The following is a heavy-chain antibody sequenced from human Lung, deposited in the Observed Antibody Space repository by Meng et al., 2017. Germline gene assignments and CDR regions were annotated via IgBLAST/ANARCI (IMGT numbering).Heavy chain of an antibody. CDR3: ARGPTTMAHDFDY. Sequence: GQPQPWGAGLLKPSETLSLPCVVSGGFFSDYYWSWIRQPPGKGLEWIGEINHSGSTNYNPSLESRATISVDTSQNNLSLKLSSVTAADSAVYYCARGPTTMAHDFDYWGQGTLVTVSS. V-gene: IGHV4-34*01. CDR1: GGFFSDYY. CDR2: INHSGST. D-gene: IGHD4-11*01. J-gene: IGHJ4*02.